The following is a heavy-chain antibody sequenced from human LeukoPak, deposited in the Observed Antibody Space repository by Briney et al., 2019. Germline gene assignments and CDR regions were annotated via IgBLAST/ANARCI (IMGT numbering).Heavy chain of an antibody. V-gene: IGHV4-31*03. CDR3: ARGPGYGGWFLNYYYYYGMDV. CDR2: IYYSGST. Sequence: PSETLSLTCTVSGGSISSGGYYWSWIRQHPGKGLEWIGYIYYSGSTYYNPSLKSRVSISVDTSKNQFSLKLSSVTAADTAVYYCARGPGYGGWFLNYYYYYGMDVWGQGTTVTVSS. J-gene: IGHJ6*02. D-gene: IGHD4-23*01. CDR1: GGSISSGGYY.